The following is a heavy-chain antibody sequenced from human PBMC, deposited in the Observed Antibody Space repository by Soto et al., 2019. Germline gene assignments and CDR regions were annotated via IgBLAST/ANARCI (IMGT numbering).Heavy chain of an antibody. CDR3: AKKYPGTRTFDY. CDR1: GFTFSSYA. Sequence: GGSLRLSCAASGFTFSSYAMNWVRQAPGKGLEWVSAIGTNGDTYYADSVRGRFTISRDNSKTTLYLQMNSLRAEDTALYYCAKKYPGTRTFDYWGQGNLVTVSS. V-gene: IGHV3-23*01. CDR2: IGTNGDT. D-gene: IGHD2-2*01. J-gene: IGHJ4*02.